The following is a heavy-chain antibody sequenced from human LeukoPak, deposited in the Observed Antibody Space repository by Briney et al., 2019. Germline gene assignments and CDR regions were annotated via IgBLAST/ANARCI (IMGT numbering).Heavy chain of an antibody. CDR2: TIPILGIA. CDR1: GGTFSSYA. J-gene: IGHJ4*02. CDR3: ARDSGYDYYFDY. V-gene: IGHV1-69*04. Sequence: GASVKVSCKASGGTFSSYAISWVRQAPGQGLEWMGRTIPILGIANYAQKFQGRVTITADKSTSTAYMELSSLRSEDTAVYYCARDSGYDYYFDYWGQGTLVTVSS. D-gene: IGHD5-12*01.